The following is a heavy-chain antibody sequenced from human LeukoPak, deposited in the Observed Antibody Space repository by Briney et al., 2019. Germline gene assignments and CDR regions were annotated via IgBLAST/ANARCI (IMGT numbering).Heavy chain of an antibody. J-gene: IGHJ3*02. D-gene: IGHD1-14*01. CDR2: ISSSSSYI. CDR1: GFTFSSYS. V-gene: IGHV3-21*01. Sequence: GGSLRLSCAAPGFTFSSYSMNWVRQAPGKGLEWVSSISSSSSYIYYADSVKGRFTISRDNAKNSLYLQMNSLRAEDTAVYYCARAPTRKPFDIWGQGTMVTVYS. CDR3: ARAPTRKPFDI.